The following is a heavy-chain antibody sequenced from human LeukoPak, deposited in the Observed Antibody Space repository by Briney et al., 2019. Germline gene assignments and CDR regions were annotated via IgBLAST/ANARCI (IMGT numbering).Heavy chain of an antibody. CDR3: ARGGSSWSTAFDY. CDR2: IYYSGST. D-gene: IGHD6-13*01. CDR1: GGSISSSSYY. Sequence: SETLSLTCTVSGGSISSSSYYWGWIRQPPGKGLEWIGYIYYSGSTNYNPSLKSRVTISVDTSKNQFSLKLSSVTAADTAVYYCARGGSSWSTAFDYWGQGTLVTVSS. V-gene: IGHV4-61*05. J-gene: IGHJ4*02.